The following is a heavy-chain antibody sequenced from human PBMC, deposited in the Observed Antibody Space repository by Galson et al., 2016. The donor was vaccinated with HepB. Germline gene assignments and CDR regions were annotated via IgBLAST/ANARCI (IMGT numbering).Heavy chain of an antibody. CDR2: ISDDGRKK. J-gene: IGHJ4*02. D-gene: IGHD3-22*01. Sequence: SLRLSCAVSGLKFSNYGVHWVRQAPGKGLEWVAIISDDGRKKYYADSVEGRFTISRDNDDNTLSLQMNSLRPEDTSVYYCAISGVPGLNYYDGSGYFPMGYWGQGTLVTVPS. CDR1: GLKFSNYG. CDR3: AISGVPGLNYYDGSGYFPMGY. V-gene: IGHV3-30*03.